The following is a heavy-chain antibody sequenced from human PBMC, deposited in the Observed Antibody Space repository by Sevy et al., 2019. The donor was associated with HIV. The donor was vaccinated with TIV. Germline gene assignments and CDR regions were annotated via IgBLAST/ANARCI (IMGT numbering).Heavy chain of an antibody. Sequence: SETLSLTCTVSVGSITSLYWNWIRQPPGKGLEWIANIYYNGHINYNPSLKSPVTLSLDTSKNQFSLRLSSVTAADTAMYYCAGENAWGRGYSWGQGTLVTVSS. V-gene: IGHV4-59*08. CDR2: IYYNGHI. J-gene: IGHJ4*02. D-gene: IGHD1-26*01. CDR3: AGENAWGRGYS. CDR1: VGSITSLY.